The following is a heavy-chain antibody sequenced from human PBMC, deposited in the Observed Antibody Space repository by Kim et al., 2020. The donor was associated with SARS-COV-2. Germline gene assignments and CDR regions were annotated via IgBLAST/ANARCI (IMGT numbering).Heavy chain of an antibody. CDR1: GFTFSSYG. CDR3: AKAGSAMVSNHLDY. V-gene: IGHV3-30*18. J-gene: IGHJ4*02. D-gene: IGHD5-18*01. Sequence: GGSLRLSCAASGFTFSSYGMHWVRQAPGKGLEWVAVIAYAGSNKYYADSVKGRFTISRDNSKNTLYLQMNSLRAEDTAVYYCAKAGSAMVSNHLDYWGQGTLVTVSS. CDR2: IAYAGSNK.